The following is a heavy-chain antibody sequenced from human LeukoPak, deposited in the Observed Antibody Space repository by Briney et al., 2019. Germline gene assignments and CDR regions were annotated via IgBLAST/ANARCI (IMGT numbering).Heavy chain of an antibody. J-gene: IGHJ5*02. CDR1: GFTFDDYA. CDR3: AKDSRYYDFWSGLNFDP. D-gene: IGHD3-3*01. CDR2: ISWDGGST. Sequence: GGSLRLSCAASGFTFDDYAMHWVRQAPGKGLEWVSLISWDGGSTYYADSVKGRFTIYRDNSKNSLYLQMNSLRAEDTALYYCAKDSRYYDFWSGLNFDPWGQGTLVTVSS. V-gene: IGHV3-43D*03.